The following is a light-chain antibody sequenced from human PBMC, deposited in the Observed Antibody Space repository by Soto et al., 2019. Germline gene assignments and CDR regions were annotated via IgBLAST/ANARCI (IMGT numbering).Light chain of an antibody. CDR2: GAS. CDR3: LQYKSVPPLP. Sequence: EIVMTQSPATLSVSPGARDTLSFRASQSVSSDLAWYQHKPGQAPRLLIYGASTMATGIPARFSGRESGTEYNVTISSLQPEGFAFYCRLQYKSVPPLPVGQGTGLQIK. CDR1: QSVSSD. V-gene: IGKV3-15*01. J-gene: IGKJ5*01.